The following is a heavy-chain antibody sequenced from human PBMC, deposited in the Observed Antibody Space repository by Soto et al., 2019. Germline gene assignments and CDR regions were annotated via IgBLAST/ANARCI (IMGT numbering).Heavy chain of an antibody. J-gene: IGHJ4*02. CDR2: ISRDGGTK. Sequence: QVQLVESGGGVVQPGRSLRLSCAVSGFTFSTYGMHWVRQAPGKGLEWVAVISRDGGTKYYADSVKGRFTISRDNSRKTLFLEMNRLRGDDMAVYYCTGEGASGYWCEGTLVTVSS. CDR1: GFTFSTYG. CDR3: TGEGASGY. D-gene: IGHD2-8*02. V-gene: IGHV3-30*03.